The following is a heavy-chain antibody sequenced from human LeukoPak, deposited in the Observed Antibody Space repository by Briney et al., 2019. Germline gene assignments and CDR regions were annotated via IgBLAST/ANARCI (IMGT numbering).Heavy chain of an antibody. CDR1: GGSITSSSYS. CDR2: IFYSGRT. D-gene: IGHD3-16*01. J-gene: IGHJ5*02. CDR3: ARLGFAWFDP. Sequence: PSETLSLTCTVSGGSITSSSYSWVWIRQPPGKGLEWIGSIFYSGRTNYNPSLETRVAISVDMSNNQFSLRLSSVTAADMAVYYCARLGFAWFDPWGPGTLVTVSS. V-gene: IGHV4-39*01.